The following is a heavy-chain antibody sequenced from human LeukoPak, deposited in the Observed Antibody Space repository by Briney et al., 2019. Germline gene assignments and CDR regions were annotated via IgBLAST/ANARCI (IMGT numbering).Heavy chain of an antibody. V-gene: IGHV3-30*01. CDR2: ISYDGSNK. D-gene: IGHD2-2*02. CDR3: ARDGVGYCSSTSCYTNWFDP. Sequence: GRSLRLSCAASGFTFSSHAMHWVRQAPGKGLEWVAVISYDGSNKYYADSVKGRFTISRDNSKNTLYLQMNSLRAEDTAVYYCARDGVGYCSSTSCYTNWFDPWGQGTLVTVSS. J-gene: IGHJ5*02. CDR1: GFTFSSHA.